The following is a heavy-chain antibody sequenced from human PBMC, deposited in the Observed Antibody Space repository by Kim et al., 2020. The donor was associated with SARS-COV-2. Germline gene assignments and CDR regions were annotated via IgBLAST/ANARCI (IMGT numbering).Heavy chain of an antibody. Sequence: GGSLRLSCAASGFTFSSYGMHWVRQAPGKGLEWVAVISYDGSNKYYADSVKGRFTISRDNSKNTLYLQMNSLRAEDTAVYYCAKPAYDNWNDPPYYYYY. CDR2: ISYDGSNK. CDR3: AKPAYDNWNDPPYYYYY. D-gene: IGHD1-1*01. CDR1: GFTFSSYG. V-gene: IGHV3-30*18. J-gene: IGHJ6*01.